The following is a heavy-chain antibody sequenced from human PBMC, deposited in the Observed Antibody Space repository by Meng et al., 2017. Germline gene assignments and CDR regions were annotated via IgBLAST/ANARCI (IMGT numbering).Heavy chain of an antibody. Sequence: QVPVRGSGPGLVKPSGTLSLTWVVSGGSISSVDWRSWVRQPPGKGLEWIGEIYHGGNTNYNPSLKSRVTISIDKSKNQFSLKLSSVTAADTAVYYCASWIYSCGWQWGQGTLVTVSS. CDR3: ASWIYSCGWQ. CDR2: IYHGGNT. D-gene: IGHD6-19*01. J-gene: IGHJ4*02. V-gene: IGHV4/OR15-8*02. CDR1: GGSISSVDW.